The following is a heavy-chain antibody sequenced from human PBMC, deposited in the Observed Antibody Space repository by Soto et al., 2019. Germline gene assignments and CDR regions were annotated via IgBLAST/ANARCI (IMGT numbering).Heavy chain of an antibody. Sequence: GSLRLSCAASGFTFSSYSMNWVRQAPGKGLEWVSSISSSSSYIYYADSVKGRFTISRDNAKNSLYLQMNSLRAEATAVYYCARDLYDSSGYHDYWGQGTLVTVSS. D-gene: IGHD3-22*01. CDR2: ISSSSSYI. CDR1: GFTFSSYS. J-gene: IGHJ4*02. CDR3: ARDLYDSSGYHDY. V-gene: IGHV3-21*01.